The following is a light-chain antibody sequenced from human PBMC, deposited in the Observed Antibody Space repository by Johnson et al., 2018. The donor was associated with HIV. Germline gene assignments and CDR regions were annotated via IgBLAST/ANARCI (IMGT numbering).Light chain of an antibody. CDR1: TSNIGNND. CDR3: GTWDSSLSVYV. CDR2: DNY. Sequence: QSVLTQPPSVSAAPGQKVTFSCSGSTSNIGNNDVSWYRHLPGTAPKLLIYDNYKRPSGIPDRFSGSKSGTSATLDITGLQNGDEADYYCGTWDSSLSVYVFATGTKVTVL. J-gene: IGLJ1*01. V-gene: IGLV1-51*01.